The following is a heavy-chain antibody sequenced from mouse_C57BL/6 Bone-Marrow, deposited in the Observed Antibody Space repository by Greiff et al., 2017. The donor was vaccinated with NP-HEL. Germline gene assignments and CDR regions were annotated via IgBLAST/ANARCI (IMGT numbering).Heavy chain of an antibody. J-gene: IGHJ3*01. CDR1: GFTFSDYG. Sequence: EVKLEESGGGLVKPGGSLKLSCAASGFTFSDYGMHWVRQAPEKGLEWVAYISSGSSTIYYVDTVKGRFTISRDNAKNTLFLQMTSLRSEDTAMYYCASDPPFAYWGQGTLVTVSA. CDR2: ISSGSSTI. V-gene: IGHV5-17*01. CDR3: ASDPPFAY.